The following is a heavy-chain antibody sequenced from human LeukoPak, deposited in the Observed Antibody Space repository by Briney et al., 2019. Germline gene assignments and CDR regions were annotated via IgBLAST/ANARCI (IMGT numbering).Heavy chain of an antibody. D-gene: IGHD1-26*01. Sequence: SETLSLICAVYGGSFSDYYWSWIRQPPGKGLEWIGYIYYSGSTNYNPSLKSRVTISVDTSKNQFSLKLSSVTAADTAVYYCAREDSGSYHPFDYWGQGTLVTVSS. CDR1: GGSFSDYY. CDR2: IYYSGST. V-gene: IGHV4-59*01. CDR3: AREDSGSYHPFDY. J-gene: IGHJ4*02.